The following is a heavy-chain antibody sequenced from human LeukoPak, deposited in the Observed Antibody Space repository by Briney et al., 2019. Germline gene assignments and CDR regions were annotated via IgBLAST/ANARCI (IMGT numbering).Heavy chain of an antibody. CDR3: TRFYDKYGYYYFDY. CDR2: IYYSGYT. D-gene: IGHD5-24*01. J-gene: IGHJ4*02. Sequence: SETLSLTCTVSGGSISSYPSYWGWIRQPPGKGLEWIGNIYYSGYTFYNPSLKSRVTMSVDTSKSQFSLKLSSVTAADTAVYYCTRFYDKYGYYYFDYWGQGTLVTVPS. V-gene: IGHV4-39*01. CDR1: GGSISSYPSY.